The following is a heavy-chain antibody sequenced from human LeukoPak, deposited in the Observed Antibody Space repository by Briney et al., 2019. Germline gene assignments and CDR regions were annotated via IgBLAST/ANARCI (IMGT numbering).Heavy chain of an antibody. D-gene: IGHD3-22*01. CDR1: GGTFSSYA. J-gene: IGHJ4*02. Sequence: SVKVSCKASGGTFSSYAISLVRQAPGQGLEWMGGIIPIFGTANYAQKFQGRVTITTDESTSTAYMELSSLRSEDTAVYYCARSPYDSSGYYGFRSGWGQGTLVTVSS. CDR2: IIPIFGTA. CDR3: ARSPYDSSGYYGFRSG. V-gene: IGHV1-69*05.